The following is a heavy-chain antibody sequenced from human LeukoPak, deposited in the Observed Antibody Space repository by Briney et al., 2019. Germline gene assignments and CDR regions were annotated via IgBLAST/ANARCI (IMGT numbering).Heavy chain of an antibody. Sequence: PSETLSLTCTVSGGSISDYYWTWIRQSPGTGLEWIGYMDYSGSTAYNPSLKSRVTISIDTSKKQFSLELSSVIAADTAIYFCARRKRGSGGPFDYWGQGTLVTVSS. CDR1: GGSISDYY. CDR2: MDYSGST. D-gene: IGHD6-19*01. V-gene: IGHV4-59*08. CDR3: ARRKRGSGGPFDY. J-gene: IGHJ4*02.